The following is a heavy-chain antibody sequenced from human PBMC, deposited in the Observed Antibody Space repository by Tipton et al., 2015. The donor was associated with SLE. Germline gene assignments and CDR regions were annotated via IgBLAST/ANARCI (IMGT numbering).Heavy chain of an antibody. D-gene: IGHD1-26*01. CDR2: VHYSGST. CDR3: ARLEGGWFDP. Sequence: TLSLTCDVSGGSISGGGYYWSWIRQFPGKGLEYIGCVHYSGSTNYNPSLKSRLTISVDPSKNQFSLKLNSVTAADTAVYYCARLEGGWFDPWGQGTLVTVSS. CDR1: GGSISGGGYY. V-gene: IGHV4-31*11. J-gene: IGHJ5*02.